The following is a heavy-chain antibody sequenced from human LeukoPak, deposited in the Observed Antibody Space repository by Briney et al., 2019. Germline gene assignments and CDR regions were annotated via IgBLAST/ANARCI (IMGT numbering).Heavy chain of an antibody. CDR1: GYTFTGYY. V-gene: IGHV1-69*05. D-gene: IGHD3-22*01. CDR2: VIPMVDTA. J-gene: IGHJ6*03. CDR3: ARGIHNYDTLGGYHHYYMDV. Sequence: SVKVSCKASGYTFTGYYMHWVRQAPGQGLEWMGGVIPMVDTAKYAQKFQGRVTVTTDEFTTTAYMELSSLTYEDTAVYFCARGIHNYDTLGGYHHYYMDVWGKGTTVTVSS.